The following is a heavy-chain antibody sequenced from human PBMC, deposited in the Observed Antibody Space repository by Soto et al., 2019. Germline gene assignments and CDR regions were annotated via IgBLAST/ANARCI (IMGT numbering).Heavy chain of an antibody. Sequence: ESGGGVVQPGRSLRLSCAASGFTFSSYAMHWVRQAPGKGLEWVAVISYDGSNKYYADSVKGRFTISRDNSKNTLYLQMNSLRAEDTAVYYCARDLYGSGSSRGGLDYWGQGTLVTVSS. D-gene: IGHD3-10*01. J-gene: IGHJ4*02. V-gene: IGHV3-30-3*01. CDR2: ISYDGSNK. CDR3: ARDLYGSGSSRGGLDY. CDR1: GFTFSSYA.